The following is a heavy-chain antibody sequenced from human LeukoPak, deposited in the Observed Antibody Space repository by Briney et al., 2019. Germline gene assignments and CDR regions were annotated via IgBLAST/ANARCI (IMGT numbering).Heavy chain of an antibody. CDR3: ARPYSSGWSYYYYMDV. V-gene: IGHV3-11*04. Sequence: GGSLRLSCAASGFTFSDYYMSWIRQAPGKGLEWVSYISSSGSTIYYADSVKGRFTISRDNAKNSLYLQMNSLRAEDTAVYYCARPYSSGWSYYYYMDVWAKGPRSPSP. CDR2: ISSSGSTI. J-gene: IGHJ6*03. CDR1: GFTFSDYY. D-gene: IGHD6-19*01.